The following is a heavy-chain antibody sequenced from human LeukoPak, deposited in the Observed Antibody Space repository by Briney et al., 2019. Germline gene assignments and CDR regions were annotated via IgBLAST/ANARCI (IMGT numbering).Heavy chain of an antibody. CDR2: INPNSGGT. V-gene: IGHV1-2*02. D-gene: IGHD1/OR15-1a*01. CDR3: ANLMGTAYYYDMDV. Sequence: ASVKVSCKASGYTFTGYYMDWVRQAPGQGLEWMGWINPNSGGTNYAQKFQGRVTMTRDTSISTVYMEVNGLRSDDTAVYYCANLMGTAYYYDMDVWGQGTTVTVSS. CDR1: GYTFTGYY. J-gene: IGHJ6*02.